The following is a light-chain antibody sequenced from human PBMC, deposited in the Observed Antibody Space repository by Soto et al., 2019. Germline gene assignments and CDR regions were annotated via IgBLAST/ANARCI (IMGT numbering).Light chain of an antibody. CDR1: SSDVGGYNY. Sequence: QSVLTPAASVSGSPGQSITISCTGTSSDVGGYNYVSWYQQHPGKAPKLMIYDVSNRPSGVSNRFSGSKSGNTASLTISGLQTEDEADYYCSSYTSSRTPYDFGTGTKLTVL. CDR2: DVS. J-gene: IGLJ1*01. V-gene: IGLV2-14*01. CDR3: SSYTSSRTPYD.